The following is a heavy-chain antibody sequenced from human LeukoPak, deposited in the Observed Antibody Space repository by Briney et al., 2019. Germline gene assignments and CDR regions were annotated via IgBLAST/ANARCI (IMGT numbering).Heavy chain of an antibody. CDR2: ISGSGDGT. D-gene: IGHD1-26*01. CDR3: ARDGSLIVGANPPFDY. Sequence: PGGSPRLSCAASGFTFSNYAMSWVRQAPGKGLEWVSAISGSGDGTYSADSVKGRFTISRDNSKNTLYLQMNSLRAEDTAVYYCARDGSLIVGANPPFDYWGQGTLVTVSS. CDR1: GFTFSNYA. V-gene: IGHV3-23*01. J-gene: IGHJ4*02.